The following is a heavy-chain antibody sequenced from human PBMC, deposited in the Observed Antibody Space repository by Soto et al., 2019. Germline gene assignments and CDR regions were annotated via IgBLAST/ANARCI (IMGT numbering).Heavy chain of an antibody. CDR2: IVVGSGNT. J-gene: IGHJ5*02. Sequence: SVKVSCKASGFTFTSSAVQWVRQARGQRLEWIGWIVVGSGNTSYAQKFQGRVTITRDMSTSTAYMELSSLRSEDTAVYYCAAVPIYYDSSGPPFNWFDPWGQGTLVTVSS. V-gene: IGHV1-58*01. CDR3: AAVPIYYDSSGPPFNWFDP. CDR1: GFTFTSSA. D-gene: IGHD3-22*01.